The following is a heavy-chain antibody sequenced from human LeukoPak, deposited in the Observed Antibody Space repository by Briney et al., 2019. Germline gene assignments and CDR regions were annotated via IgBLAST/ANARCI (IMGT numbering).Heavy chain of an antibody. V-gene: IGHV1-46*01. CDR2: INPSIGAT. J-gene: IGHJ4*02. CDR3: ARSPHERRSPMFDY. Sequence: ASVNVSCKASGYILTDYFMHWVRPVPGQGLEWLGLINPSIGATTDAQKFQGRLSMTTDTSTKTAYMNLSSLTSEDTATYFCARSPHERRSPMFDYWGQGVLVTVSS. D-gene: IGHD2-2*01. CDR1: GYILTDYF.